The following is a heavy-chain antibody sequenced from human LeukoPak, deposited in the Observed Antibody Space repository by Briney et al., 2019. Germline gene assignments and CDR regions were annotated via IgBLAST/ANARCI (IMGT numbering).Heavy chain of an antibody. CDR2: ICTTGST. J-gene: IGHJ2*01. CDR1: GGSISSGSYC. CDR3: ARGAAVRGVIPSYWYFDL. V-gene: IGHV4-61*02. D-gene: IGHD3-10*01. Sequence: SETLSLTCTVSGGSISSGSYCWSWIRQSAGKGLEWIGRICTTGSTNYNPSLKSRVTISVDTSKNQFSLKVNSVTAADTAVYYCARGAAVRGVIPSYWYFDLWGRGTLVTVSS.